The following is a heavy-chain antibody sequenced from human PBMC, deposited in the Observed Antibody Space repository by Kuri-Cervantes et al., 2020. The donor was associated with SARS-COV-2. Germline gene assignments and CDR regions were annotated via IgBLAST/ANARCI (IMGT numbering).Heavy chain of an antibody. J-gene: IGHJ3*02. V-gene: IGHV1-69*10. CDR2: IIPIFGIA. CDR1: GGTFSSYA. Sequence: SAKVSCKASGGTFSSYAISWVRQAPGQGLEWMGGIIPIFGIANYAQKFQGRVTITADKSTSTAYMELSSLGSEDTAVYYCAGSQGGMITFGGVIVSHDAFDIWGQGTMVTVSS. D-gene: IGHD3-16*02. CDR3: AGSQGGMITFGGVIVSHDAFDI.